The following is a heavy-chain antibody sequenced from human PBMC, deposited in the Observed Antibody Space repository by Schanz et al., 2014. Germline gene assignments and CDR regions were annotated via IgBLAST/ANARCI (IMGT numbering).Heavy chain of an antibody. V-gene: IGHV3-30*04. CDR1: GFTMITYA. CDR2: ITYDGSNT. D-gene: IGHD2-2*01. CDR3: IRGDIMVVPGAHF. J-gene: IGHJ4*02. Sequence: QVQLVESGGGVVQPGRSLRLSCAASGFTMITYAMHWVRQPPGKGLEWVAIITYDGSNTYHADSVKGRFTISRATSKTTLYLQMNSLRAEDTAVYYCIRGDIMVVPGAHFWGQGILVTVSS.